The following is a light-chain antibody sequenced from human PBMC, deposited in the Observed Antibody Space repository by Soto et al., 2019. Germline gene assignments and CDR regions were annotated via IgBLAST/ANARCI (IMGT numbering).Light chain of an antibody. J-gene: IGKJ1*01. CDR3: QQYSVYWT. V-gene: IGKV1-5*02. CDR1: QSVSTR. CDR2: DAS. Sequence: DIQMTQSPSSLSASVGDRVTIICRASQSVSTRLAWYQQKPGKAPKVLIYDASRWAGGVPSRFTGSGSGTEFTLTINSLQPDDFATYYCQQYSVYWTFGQGTKVDIK.